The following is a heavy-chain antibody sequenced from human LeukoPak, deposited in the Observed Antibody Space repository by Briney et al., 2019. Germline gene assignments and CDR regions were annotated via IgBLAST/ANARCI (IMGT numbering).Heavy chain of an antibody. J-gene: IGHJ4*02. V-gene: IGHV5-51*01. Sequence: GESLKISCKGSGYTFTSYWIGWVRQMPGKGLEWMGIIYPGDSDTRYSPSFQGQVTISADKSISTAYLQWSSLKASDTAMYYCARRGSGRYGSGSFDYWGQGTLVTVSS. CDR1: GYTFTSYW. D-gene: IGHD3-10*01. CDR2: IYPGDSDT. CDR3: ARRGSGRYGSGSFDY.